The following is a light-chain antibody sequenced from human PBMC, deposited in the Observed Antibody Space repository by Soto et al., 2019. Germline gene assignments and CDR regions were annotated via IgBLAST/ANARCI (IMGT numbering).Light chain of an antibody. CDR1: SSDVGGYNY. J-gene: IGLJ1*01. CDR3: SSYTSSSTYV. V-gene: IGLV2-14*01. CDR2: DVS. Sequence: LTQPASVSGSPGQSITISCAGTSSDVGGYNYVSWYQQHPGKAPKLMIYDVSNRPSGASNRFSGSKSGNTASLTISGLQAEDEADYYCSSYTSSSTYVFGTGTKVTVL.